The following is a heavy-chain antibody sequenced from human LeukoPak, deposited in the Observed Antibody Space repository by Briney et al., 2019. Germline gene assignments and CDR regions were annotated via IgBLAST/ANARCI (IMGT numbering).Heavy chain of an antibody. CDR1: GFTVSSNY. V-gene: IGHV3-53*01. CDR2: IYNGGST. J-gene: IGHJ3*02. D-gene: IGHD3-22*01. Sequence: GGSLRLSCAASGFTVSSNYMSWVRQAPGKGLEWVSVIYNGGSTYYADSVKGRFTISRDNSKNTLYLQMNSLRAEDTAVYYCAAQKPPGRYYDSFKGDAFDIWGQGTMVTVSS. CDR3: AAQKPPGRYYDSFKGDAFDI.